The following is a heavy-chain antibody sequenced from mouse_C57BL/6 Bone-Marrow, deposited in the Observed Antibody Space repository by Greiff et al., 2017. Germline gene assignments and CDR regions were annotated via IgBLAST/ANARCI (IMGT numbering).Heavy chain of an antibody. CDR3: ARSGLPFDY. Sequence: VQLQQPGAELVKPGASVKLSCKASGYTFTSYWMQRVKQRPGQGLEWIGEIDPSDSYTNYNQKVKGKATLTVDTSSSTASMQLSSLTSEDSAVYYCARSGLPFDYWGQGTTLTVSS. D-gene: IGHD2-4*01. J-gene: IGHJ2*01. CDR1: GYTFTSYW. CDR2: IDPSDSYT. V-gene: IGHV1-50*01.